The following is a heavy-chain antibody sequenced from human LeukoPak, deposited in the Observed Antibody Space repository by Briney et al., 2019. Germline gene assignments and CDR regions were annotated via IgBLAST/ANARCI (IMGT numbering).Heavy chain of an antibody. CDR3: ARASYFDY. Sequence: SETLSLTCTVSGGSISNSSSYWGWIRQPPGKGLEWIGSIYYSGSTYYNPSLKSRVTISVDTSKNQFSLKLSSVTAADTAVYYCARASYFDYWGQGTLVTVSS. CDR2: IYYSGST. V-gene: IGHV4-39*07. CDR1: GGSISNSSSY. J-gene: IGHJ4*02.